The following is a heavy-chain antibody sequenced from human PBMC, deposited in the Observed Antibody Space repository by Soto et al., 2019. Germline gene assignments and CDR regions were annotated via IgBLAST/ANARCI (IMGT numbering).Heavy chain of an antibody. CDR3: AKDDLRFVGPHNSFDP. Sequence: EVQLLESGGGLVQPGESLRLSCAASGFTFSGFAMNWVRRAPGKGLEWVATVSASGASAYYADSVKGHFTISRDNSKNTLYLQIASRRDDDSAIYYCAKDDLRFVGPHNSFDPWGPGILVTVSS. CDR2: VSASGASA. V-gene: IGHV3-23*01. J-gene: IGHJ5*02. CDR1: GFTFSGFA. D-gene: IGHD3-3*01.